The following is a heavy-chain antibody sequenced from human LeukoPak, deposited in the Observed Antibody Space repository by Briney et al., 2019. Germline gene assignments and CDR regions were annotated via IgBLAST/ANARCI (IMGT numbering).Heavy chain of an antibody. D-gene: IGHD1-14*01. V-gene: IGHV1-18*01. CDR2: ISPYSGNT. Sequence: GASVKVSCEASGGTFSSYTISWVRQAPGQGLEWMGWISPYSGNTNYAQKLQGRVTMTTDTSTSTAYMELRSLRSDDTAVYYCARDIKRSRARWENLGFDPWGQGTLVTVSS. J-gene: IGHJ5*01. CDR1: GGTFSSYT. CDR3: ARDIKRSRARWENLGFDP.